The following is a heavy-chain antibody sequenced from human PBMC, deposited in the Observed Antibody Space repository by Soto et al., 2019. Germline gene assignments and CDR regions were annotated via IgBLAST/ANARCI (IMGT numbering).Heavy chain of an antibody. Sequence: QAQLVQSGAEVKKPGASVKVSCKASGYSFISHGITWVRQAPGQGLEWMGWVSGDNGNTNYAQKLQGRVTMTTDTSSDTGFMELRSLISHYTAVYYRARLGNWDENWYFDLSGRGTLVIVSS. CDR2: VSGDNGNT. D-gene: IGHD1-1*01. CDR1: GYSFISHG. J-gene: IGHJ2*01. CDR3: ARLGNWDENWYFDL. V-gene: IGHV1-18*04.